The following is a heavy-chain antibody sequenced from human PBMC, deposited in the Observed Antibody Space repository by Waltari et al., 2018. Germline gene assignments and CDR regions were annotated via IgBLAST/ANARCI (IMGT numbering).Heavy chain of an antibody. J-gene: IGHJ6*02. D-gene: IGHD3-3*01. CDR1: GFTVSSNY. CDR3: ARSRSGYYTSPWGMDV. Sequence: EVQLVESGGGLIQPGGSLRLSCAASGFTVSSNYMSWVRQAPGKGLEWVSVIYSGGSTYSADSVKGRFTISRDNAKNTLYLQMNSLRAEDTAVDYCARSRSGYYTSPWGMDVWGQGTTVTVSS. CDR2: IYSGGST. V-gene: IGHV3-53*01.